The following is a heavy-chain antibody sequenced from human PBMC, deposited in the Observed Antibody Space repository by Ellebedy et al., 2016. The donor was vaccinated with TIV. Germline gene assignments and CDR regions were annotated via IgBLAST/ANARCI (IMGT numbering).Heavy chain of an antibody. J-gene: IGHJ4*02. CDR1: GFTFSGSA. CDR3: MHLVVVAATGY. V-gene: IGHV3-73*01. CDR2: IRSKANNYAT. Sequence: PGGSLRLSCAPSGFTFSGSAMHWVRQASGKGLEWVGRIRSKANNYATAYAASVKGRFTISRDDSKNTEYLQMNSLKTEDTAVYYCMHLVVVAATGYWGQGTLVTVSS. D-gene: IGHD2-21*02.